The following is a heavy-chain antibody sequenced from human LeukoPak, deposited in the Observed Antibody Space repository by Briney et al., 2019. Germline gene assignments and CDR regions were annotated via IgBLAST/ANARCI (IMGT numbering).Heavy chain of an antibody. CDR1: GFTFNSYG. D-gene: IGHD4-11*01. V-gene: IGHV3-33*06. CDR3: AKDIERGFDYTNSLDY. J-gene: IGHJ4*02. Sequence: GGSLRLSCAASGFTFNSYGMHWVRQAPGKGLEWVAVIWSDGTEKYYADSVKGRFAISRHDSNKMVYLQMNSLRVEDTAVYYCAKDIERGFDYTNSLDYWGQGTLVTVSS. CDR2: IWSDGTEK.